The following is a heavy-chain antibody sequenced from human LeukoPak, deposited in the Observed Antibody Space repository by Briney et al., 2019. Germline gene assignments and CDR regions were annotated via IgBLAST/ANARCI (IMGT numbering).Heavy chain of an antibody. CDR1: GYTFTSYG. CDR2: ISAYNGNT. CDR3: ARSIAVAGRADY. J-gene: IGHJ4*02. V-gene: IGHV1-18*01. D-gene: IGHD6-19*01. Sequence: ASVKVSCKASGYTFTSYGISWVRQAPGQGLEWMGWISAYNGNTNYAQKLQGRVTMTTDTSTSTAYMELRSLRSGDTAVYYCARSIAVAGRADYWGQGTLVTVSS.